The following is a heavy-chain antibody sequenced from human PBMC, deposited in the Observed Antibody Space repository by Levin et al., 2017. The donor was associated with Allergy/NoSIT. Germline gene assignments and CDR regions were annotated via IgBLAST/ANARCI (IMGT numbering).Heavy chain of an antibody. CDR1: GFTFSSYA. Sequence: GGSLRLSCAASGFTFSSYAMSWVRQAPGKGLEWVSAISGRGGSTYYADSVKGRFTISRDNSKNTLYLQMNSLRAEDTAVYYCATVREGIVLVVAATFYFDYWGQGTLVTVSS. J-gene: IGHJ4*02. CDR3: ATVREGIVLVVAATFYFDY. D-gene: IGHD2-15*01. V-gene: IGHV3-23*01. CDR2: ISGRGGST.